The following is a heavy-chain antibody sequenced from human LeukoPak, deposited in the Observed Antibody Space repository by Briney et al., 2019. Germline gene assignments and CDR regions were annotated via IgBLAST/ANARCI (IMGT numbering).Heavy chain of an antibody. CDR3: ATGPRSSGWYLHNYYYYYGMDV. D-gene: IGHD6-19*01. J-gene: IGHJ6*02. Sequence: SETLSLTCTVSGGSISSYYWSWIRPPPGKGLEWIGYIYYSGSTNYNPSLKSRVTISVDTSKNQFSLKLSSVTAADTAVYYCATGPRSSGWYLHNYYYYYGMDVWGQGTTVTVSS. CDR2: IYYSGST. CDR1: GGSISSYY. V-gene: IGHV4-59*01.